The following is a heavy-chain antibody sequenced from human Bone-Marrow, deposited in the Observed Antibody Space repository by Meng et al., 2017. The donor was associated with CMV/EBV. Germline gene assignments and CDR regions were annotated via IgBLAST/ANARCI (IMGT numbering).Heavy chain of an antibody. D-gene: IGHD2-15*01. Sequence: GGSLRLSCAASGFTFDDYGMSWVRQAPGKGLEWVSGINWNGGSTGYADSVKGRFTISRDNAKNSLYLQMNSLRAEDTAVYYCARLGYCSGGSCYKGQGSLQGVAFDIWGQGTMVTVSS. CDR2: INWNGGST. CDR1: GFTFDDYG. CDR3: ARLGYCSGGSCYKGQGSLQGVAFDI. J-gene: IGHJ3*02. V-gene: IGHV3-20*04.